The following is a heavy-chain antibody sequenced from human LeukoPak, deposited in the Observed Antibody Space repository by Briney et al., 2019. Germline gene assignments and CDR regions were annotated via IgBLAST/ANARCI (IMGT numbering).Heavy chain of an antibody. Sequence: GGSLRLSCAASGFTFSSYWMHWVRQAPGEGLVWVSRINSDGSSTSYADSVKGRFTISRDNAKNTLYLQMNSLRAEDTAVYYCARFTGSGTPCWGQGTLVTVSS. V-gene: IGHV3-74*01. CDR2: INSDGSST. D-gene: IGHD2-8*02. CDR1: GFTFSSYW. CDR3: ARFTGSGTPC. J-gene: IGHJ4*02.